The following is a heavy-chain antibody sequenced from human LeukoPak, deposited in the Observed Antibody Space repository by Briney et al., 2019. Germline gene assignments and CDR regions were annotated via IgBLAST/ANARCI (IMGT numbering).Heavy chain of an antibody. CDR3: AKVPSYGALYYYYYYMDV. D-gene: IGHD4-17*01. Sequence: GGSLRLSCAASGFTFSSYGMHWVRQAPGKGLEWVAFIRYDGSNKYYADSVKGRFTISRDNSKNTLYLQMNSLRAEDTAVYYCAKVPSYGALYYYYYYMDVWGKGTTVTVSS. V-gene: IGHV3-30*02. J-gene: IGHJ6*03. CDR1: GFTFSSYG. CDR2: IRYDGSNK.